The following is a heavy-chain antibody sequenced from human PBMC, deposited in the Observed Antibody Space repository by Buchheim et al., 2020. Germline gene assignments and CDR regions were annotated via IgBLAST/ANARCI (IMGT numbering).Heavy chain of an antibody. D-gene: IGHD7-27*01. V-gene: IGHV3-48*04. CDR1: GFTFSIFG. Sequence: EVQLVESGGGLVQPGGSLRLSCAASGFTFSIFGMNWVRQAPGKGLEWVSYINPSGTTISYADSVRGRFTMSRDTATSSLSLQMDSLRAEDTAVYYCARVRIWGTSNYYGMDVWGQGTT. CDR2: INPSGTTI. CDR3: ARVRIWGTSNYYGMDV. J-gene: IGHJ6*02.